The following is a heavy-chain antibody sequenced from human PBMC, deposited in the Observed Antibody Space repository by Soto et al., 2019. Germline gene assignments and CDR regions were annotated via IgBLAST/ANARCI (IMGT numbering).Heavy chain of an antibody. Sequence: QVQLVQSGAEVKKPGASVKVSCKASGYTFTSYYMHWVRQAPGQGLEWMGIINPSGGSTSYAQKFQGRVTMTRDTSTSTVYMELSSLRSEDTAVYYCASMLSITMTIQHWGQGTLVTVSS. CDR3: ASMLSITMTIQH. J-gene: IGHJ1*01. D-gene: IGHD3-22*01. CDR1: GYTFTSYY. V-gene: IGHV1-46*01. CDR2: INPSGGST.